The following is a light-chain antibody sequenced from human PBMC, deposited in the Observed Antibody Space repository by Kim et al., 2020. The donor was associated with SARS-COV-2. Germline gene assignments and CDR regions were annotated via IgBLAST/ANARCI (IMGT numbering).Light chain of an antibody. CDR1: PSISTY. CDR2: GAS. V-gene: IGKV1-39*01. CDR3: QQGYSTFLT. Sequence: SASGGDRVPIPCRASPSISTYLNWYPHTPGKAPQLLIYGASRLESGVPSRFSGSCSGTEFTLTISSLQPEDFASYHCQQGYSTFLTFGGGTKVEI. J-gene: IGKJ4*01.